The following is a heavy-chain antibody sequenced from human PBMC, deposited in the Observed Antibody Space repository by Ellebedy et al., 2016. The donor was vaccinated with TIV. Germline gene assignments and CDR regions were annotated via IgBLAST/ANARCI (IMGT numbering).Heavy chain of an antibody. CDR2: ISYSASA. D-gene: IGHD6-19*01. J-gene: IGHJ4*02. Sequence: MPSETLSLTCSVSGDSISNYSWSWIRQPPGKGLEWIAYISYSASADYNPSLKSRVTISMNTSKSQFFLNLYSVTAADMGVYYCARQRRSGAWYGEGFDHWGQGSLVTVSS. V-gene: IGHV4-59*08. CDR1: GDSISNYS. CDR3: ARQRRSGAWYGEGFDH.